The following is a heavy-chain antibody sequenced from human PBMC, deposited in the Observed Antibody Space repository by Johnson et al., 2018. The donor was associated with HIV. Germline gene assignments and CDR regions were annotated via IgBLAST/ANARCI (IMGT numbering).Heavy chain of an antibody. CDR3: ASSSSSWTSDPDDAFDI. J-gene: IGHJ3*02. D-gene: IGHD6-13*01. CDR2: ISWNSGSM. Sequence: VQLVESGGGSEQPGRSLRLSCAASGFTLNDYAIHWVRQAPGKGLVWVSSISWNSGSMGYADSVKGRFTISRDNAKNSLYLQMNSLRAEDTAVYYCASSSSSWTSDPDDAFDIWGQGTMVTVSS. V-gene: IGHV3-9*01. CDR1: GFTLNDYA.